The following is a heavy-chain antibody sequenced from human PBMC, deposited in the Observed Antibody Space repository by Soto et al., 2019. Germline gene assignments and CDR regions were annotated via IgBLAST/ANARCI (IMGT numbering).Heavy chain of an antibody. CDR3: ASFLTGDNGPFDY. CDR2: IYSGGTT. J-gene: IGHJ4*02. V-gene: IGHV3-53*02. D-gene: IGHD3-9*01. Sequence: EVQLVETGGGLIQPGGSLRLSCAASGFTVSSHYMSWVRQAPGKGLEWVLVIYSGGTTYYADSVKGRFTIPRDNSTNPLYLHMNSLTAADTAVYYWASFLTGDNGPFDYWGQGTLVTVSS. CDR1: GFTVSSHY.